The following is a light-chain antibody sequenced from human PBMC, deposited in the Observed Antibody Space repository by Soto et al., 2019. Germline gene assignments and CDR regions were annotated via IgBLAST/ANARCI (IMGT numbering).Light chain of an antibody. Sequence: EIVLTQSPGTLSLSPGERATLTCRASQSVNSNFLAWYQQKPGQAPRLLMYGASSRATGIPDRFSGSGSGTEFTLTISRLEPEDFALYYCHQYGSSPLTFGPGTKVDIK. V-gene: IGKV3-20*01. CDR3: HQYGSSPLT. J-gene: IGKJ3*01. CDR1: QSVNSNF. CDR2: GAS.